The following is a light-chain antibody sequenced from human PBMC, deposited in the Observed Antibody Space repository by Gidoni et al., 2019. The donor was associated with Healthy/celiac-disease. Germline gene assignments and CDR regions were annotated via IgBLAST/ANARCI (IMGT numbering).Light chain of an antibody. CDR2: AAS. CDR3: QQGYST. CDR1: QSISSY. J-gene: IGKJ2*01. V-gene: IGKV1-39*01. Sequence: DIQVTQSPSSLSASVGDRVTITCRASQSISSYLNWYQQKPGKAPKRLIYAASSLQSGVPSKFSGSGAGKDFTLTISRLKPEEFETYYCQQGYSTLGQGTKLEIK.